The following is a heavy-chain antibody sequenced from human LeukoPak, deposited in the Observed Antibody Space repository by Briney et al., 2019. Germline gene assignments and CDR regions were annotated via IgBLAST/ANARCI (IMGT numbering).Heavy chain of an antibody. J-gene: IGHJ4*02. D-gene: IGHD4-17*01. CDR2: INPNSGGT. V-gene: IGHV1-2*02. CDR3: ARAVYGDYPRVGY. CDR1: GYTFTSYG. Sequence: ASVKVSCKASGYTFTSYGISWVRQAPGQGLERMGWINPNSGGTNYAQKFQGRVTMTRDTSISTAYMELSRLRSDDTAVYYCARAVYGDYPRVGYWGQGTLVTVSS.